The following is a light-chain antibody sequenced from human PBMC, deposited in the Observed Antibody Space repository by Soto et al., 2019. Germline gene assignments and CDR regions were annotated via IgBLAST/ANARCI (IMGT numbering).Light chain of an antibody. CDR1: QGGSSW. V-gene: IGKV1-5*03. J-gene: IGKJ1*01. Sequence: DIQMTQSPSSVAASVGDRFTITLRASQGGSSWLRWYQQKQGKAAKLLMYKASTLKSGVPSRCSGSGSGTAFTLTISSLQPDEFATYYCQNYNSYSEEFGQGTKVDIK. CDR3: QNYNSYSEE. CDR2: KAS.